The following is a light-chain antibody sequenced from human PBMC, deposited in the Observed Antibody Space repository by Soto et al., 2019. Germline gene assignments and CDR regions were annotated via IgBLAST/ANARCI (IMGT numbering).Light chain of an antibody. CDR3: HQYVSWT. V-gene: IGKV3D-11*03. CDR1: QAVNTR. Sequence: EIVLTQSPATLSLSPGESATLSCRASQAVNTRLAWYQHKPGQAPRLLIYGASTRATGIPARFSGSGSGTDFTLTISRLEPEDFAVYYCHQYVSWTFGQGTKVDI. J-gene: IGKJ1*01. CDR2: GAS.